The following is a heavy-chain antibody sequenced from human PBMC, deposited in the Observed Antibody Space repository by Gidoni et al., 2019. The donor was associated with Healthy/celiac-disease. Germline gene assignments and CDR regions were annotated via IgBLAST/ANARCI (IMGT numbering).Heavy chain of an antibody. J-gene: IGHJ4*02. V-gene: IGHV3-30*03. CDR3: ARDHHGASDY. D-gene: IGHD3-10*01. CDR2: ISYDGSNK. CDR1: GFTFSSYG. Sequence: QVQLVESGGGVVRPGRSLRLSCAATGFTFSSYGLHWVPPAPGKGLEWVAVISYDGSNKYYAASVKGRFTISRANSKHTLYLQMNSLRAEDTAVYYCARDHHGASDYWGQGTLVTVSS.